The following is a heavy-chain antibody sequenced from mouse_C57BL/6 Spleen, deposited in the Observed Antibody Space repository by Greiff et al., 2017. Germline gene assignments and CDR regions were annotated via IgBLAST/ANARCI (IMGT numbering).Heavy chain of an antibody. J-gene: IGHJ1*03. CDR1: GFSLTSYG. CDR3: ARKGGYWYFDV. Sequence: VQLQQSGPGLVQPSQSLSITCTVSGFSLTSYGVHWVRQSPGKGLEWLGVIWSGGSTDYNAPFISRLSISKDNSKSQVFFKMNSLQADDTAIYYCARKGGYWYFDVGGTGTTVTVSS. CDR2: IWSGGST. V-gene: IGHV2-2*01.